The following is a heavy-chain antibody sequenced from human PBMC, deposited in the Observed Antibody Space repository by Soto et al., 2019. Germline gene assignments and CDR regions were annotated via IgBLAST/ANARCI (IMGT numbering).Heavy chain of an antibody. CDR1: RFTFSSYA. J-gene: IGHJ4*02. D-gene: IGHD6-13*01. Sequence: GSLRLSCAASRFTFSSYAMSWVRQAPGKGLEWGSAISGSGGATYYADSVKGRFTISRDNSKNTLYLQMNSLRAEDTAVYYCAKDPESSSWYSFAYWGQGTLVTVSS. CDR2: ISGSGGAT. V-gene: IGHV3-23*01. CDR3: AKDPESSSWYSFAY.